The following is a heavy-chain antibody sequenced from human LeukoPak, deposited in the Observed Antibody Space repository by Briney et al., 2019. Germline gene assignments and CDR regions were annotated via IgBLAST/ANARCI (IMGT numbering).Heavy chain of an antibody. D-gene: IGHD1-26*01. J-gene: IGHJ4*02. CDR2: ISYDGSNK. Sequence: GGSLRLSCAASGFTFSSYAMSWVRQAPGKGLEWVAVISYDGSNKYYADSVKGRFTISRDNSKNTLYLQMNSLRAEDTAVYYCARVSRGPPLYSGIDYWGQGTLVTVSS. CDR1: GFTFSSYA. V-gene: IGHV3-30*03. CDR3: ARVSRGPPLYSGIDY.